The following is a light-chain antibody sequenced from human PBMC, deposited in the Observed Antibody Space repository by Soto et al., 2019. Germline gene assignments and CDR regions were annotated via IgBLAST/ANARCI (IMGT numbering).Light chain of an antibody. CDR2: RAS. CDR1: QSLVFSDGNAY. Sequence: DVVMTQSPLSPPVTLGQPASISCKSSQSLVFSDGNAYLNWFQQRPGQSPRRLIYRASNRDSGVPDRFSGSWSGTDFTLLINGVEAEDVGVYYCMQATHWPPTFGRGTRVEIK. J-gene: IGKJ1*01. V-gene: IGKV2-30*01. CDR3: MQATHWPPT.